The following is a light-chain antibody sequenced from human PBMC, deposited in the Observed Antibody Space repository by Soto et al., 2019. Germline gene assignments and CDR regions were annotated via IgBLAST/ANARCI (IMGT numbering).Light chain of an antibody. J-gene: IGKJ4*01. Sequence: EIVLTQSPGTLSLSPGERATLSCRASQSVSSSYLAWYQQKPGQAPRLLIYGASSRATGIPDRFRGSGSGTDFTLTISRLEPEDFAVYYCQQYSSSPGLTFGRGTKVEIK. CDR2: GAS. CDR1: QSVSSSY. CDR3: QQYSSSPGLT. V-gene: IGKV3-20*01.